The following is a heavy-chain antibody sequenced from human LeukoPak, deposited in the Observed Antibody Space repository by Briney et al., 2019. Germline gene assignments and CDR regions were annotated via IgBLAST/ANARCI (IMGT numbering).Heavy chain of an antibody. D-gene: IGHD3-22*01. CDR2: ISGDGGST. J-gene: IGHJ5*02. V-gene: IGHV3-43*02. Sequence: GGSLRLSCAASGFTFDDYAMHWVRQAPGKGLEWVSLISGDGGSTYCADSVKGRFTISRDNSKNSLYLQMNSLRTEDTALYYCAKDITGRVLAYYYDSSGYYFSWGQGTLVTVSS. CDR3: AKDITGRVLAYYYDSSGYYFS. CDR1: GFTFDDYA.